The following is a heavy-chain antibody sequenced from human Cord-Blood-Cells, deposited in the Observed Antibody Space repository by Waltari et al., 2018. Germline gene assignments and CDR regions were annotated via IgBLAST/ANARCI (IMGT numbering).Heavy chain of an antibody. D-gene: IGHD4-4*01. V-gene: IGHV3-7*01. Sequence: KGLEWVSNLKQDGSEKYYVDSVKGRFTISRDNAKNSLYLQMNSLRAEDTAVYYCARGPTLPTVTTHYYFDFWGQGTLVTVSS. CDR3: ARGPTLPTVTTHYYFDF. J-gene: IGHJ4*02. CDR2: LKQDGSEK.